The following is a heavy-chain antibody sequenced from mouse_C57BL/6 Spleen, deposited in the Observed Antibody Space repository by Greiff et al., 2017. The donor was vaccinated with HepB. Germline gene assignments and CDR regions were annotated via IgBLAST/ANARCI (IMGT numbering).Heavy chain of an antibody. D-gene: IGHD1-1*01. CDR2: ISSGGDYI. J-gene: IGHJ4*01. CDR3: TRGPYGSSHYYAMDY. V-gene: IGHV5-9-1*02. Sequence: EVKLVESGEGLVKPGGSLKLSCAASGFTFSSYAMSWVRQTPEKRLEWVAYISSGGDYIYYADTVKGRFTISRDNARNTLYLQMSSLKSEDTAMYYCTRGPYGSSHYYAMDYWGQGTSVTVSS. CDR1: GFTFSSYA.